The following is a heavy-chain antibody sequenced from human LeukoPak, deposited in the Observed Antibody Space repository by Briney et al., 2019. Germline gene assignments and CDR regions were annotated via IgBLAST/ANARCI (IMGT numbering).Heavy chain of an antibody. V-gene: IGHV4-59*08. Sequence: PSETLSLTCTVSGGSISGYYWSWLRQPPGKGLEWIGYVYSTGSTYYNPSPKSRVTISLDTSNKQFSLHLISLTAADTAMYYCARHYDPPSYYSNYFDSWGQGTLITVSS. J-gene: IGHJ4*02. CDR2: VYSTGST. CDR3: ARHYDPPSYYSNYFDS. D-gene: IGHD3-22*01. CDR1: GGSISGYY.